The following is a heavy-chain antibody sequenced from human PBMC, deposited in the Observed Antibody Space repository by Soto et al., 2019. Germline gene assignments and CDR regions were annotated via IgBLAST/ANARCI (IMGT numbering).Heavy chain of an antibody. CDR1: GGSFSGYY. V-gene: IGHV4-34*01. CDR3: ARDPAIAACLWRFDP. Sequence: QVQLQQWGAGLLKPSETLSLTCAVYGGSFSGYYWSWIRQPPGKGLEWIGEINHSGSTNYNPSLKSRVTILVDTSKHQFSLKLSSVTAADTAVYYCARDPAIAACLWRFDPWGQGTLVTVSS. J-gene: IGHJ5*02. D-gene: IGHD6-6*01. CDR2: INHSGST.